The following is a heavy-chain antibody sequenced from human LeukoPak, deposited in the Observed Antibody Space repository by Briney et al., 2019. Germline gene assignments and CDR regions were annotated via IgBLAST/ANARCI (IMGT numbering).Heavy chain of an antibody. V-gene: IGHV4-39*01. J-gene: IGHJ4*02. D-gene: IGHD2-21*01. CDR1: GGSIRSRSYY. CDR3: ARHWGSHGDPYDY. CDR2: IYCSWST. Sequence: KPSETLSLTCTVSGGSIRSRSYYLGWIRHPPGKGLDGIGSIYCSWSTFYNPSLTSRVTISVDTSKNQFSLKLSSVTAADTAVYYCARHWGSHGDPYDYWGQGTLVTVSS.